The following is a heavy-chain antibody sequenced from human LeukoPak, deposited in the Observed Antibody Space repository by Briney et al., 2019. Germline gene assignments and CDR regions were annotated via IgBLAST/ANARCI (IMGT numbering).Heavy chain of an antibody. CDR1: GYTFTGYY. CDR3: ARGYSSGWYYFDY. CDR2: INPNSGGT. Sequence: ASVKVSCKASGYTFTGYYMHWVRQAPRQGLEWMGWINPNSGGTNYAQKFQGRVTMTRDTSISTAYMELSRLRSDDTAVYYCARGYSSGWYYFDYWGQGTLVTVSS. J-gene: IGHJ4*02. D-gene: IGHD6-19*01. V-gene: IGHV1-2*02.